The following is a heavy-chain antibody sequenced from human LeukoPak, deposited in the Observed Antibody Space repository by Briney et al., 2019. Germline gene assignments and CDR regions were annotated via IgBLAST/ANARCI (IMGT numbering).Heavy chain of an antibody. V-gene: IGHV5-51*01. CDR3: ARHRPYYDILTGYYYYYGMDV. J-gene: IGHJ6*02. CDR2: IYPGDSDT. D-gene: IGHD3-9*01. CDR1: GYSFTSYW. Sequence: GESLKISCKCSGYSFTSYWIGWVRQMPGKGLEWMGIIYPGDSDTRYSPSFQGQVTISADKSISTAYLQWSSLKASDTAMYYCARHRPYYDILTGYYYYYGMDVWGQGTTVTVSS.